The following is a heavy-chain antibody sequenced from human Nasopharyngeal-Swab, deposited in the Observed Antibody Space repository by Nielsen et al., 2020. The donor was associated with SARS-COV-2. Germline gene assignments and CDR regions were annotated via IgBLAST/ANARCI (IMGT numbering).Heavy chain of an antibody. CDR3: ARDRVVVAATWFDY. CDR2: IYTSGST. V-gene: IGHV4-4*07. Sequence: GSLRLSCTVSGGSISSYYWSWIRQPAGKALEWIGRIYTSGSTNYNPSLKSRVTMSVDTSKNQFSLKLSSVTAADTAVYYCARDRVVVAATWFDYWGQGTLVTVSS. CDR1: GGSISSYY. D-gene: IGHD2-15*01. J-gene: IGHJ4*02.